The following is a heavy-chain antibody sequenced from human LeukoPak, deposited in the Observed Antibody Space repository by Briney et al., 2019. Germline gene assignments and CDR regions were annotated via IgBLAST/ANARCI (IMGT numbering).Heavy chain of an antibody. CDR2: IIPIFGTA. CDR3: ARQLERRRSPFDY. D-gene: IGHD1-1*01. J-gene: IGHJ4*02. CDR1: GGTFSSYA. Sequence: SVKVSCKASGGTFSSYAISWVRQAPGQGLEWMGGIIPIFGTANYAQKFQGRVTITADKSTSTAYMELSSLRSEDTAVYYCARQLERRRSPFDYWGQGTLVTVSS. V-gene: IGHV1-69*06.